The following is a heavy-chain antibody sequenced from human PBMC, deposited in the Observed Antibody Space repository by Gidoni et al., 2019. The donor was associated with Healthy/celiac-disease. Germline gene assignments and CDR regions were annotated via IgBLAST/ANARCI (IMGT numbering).Heavy chain of an antibody. CDR3: ARFIAAAGKKASGGWFDP. Sequence: QVQLQQWGAGLLKPSETLSLTCAVYGGSFSGYYWSWIRQPPGKGLEWIGEINHSGSTNYNPSLKSRVTISVDTSKNQFSLKLSSVTAADTAVYYCARFIAAAGKKASGGWFDPWGQGTLVTVSS. V-gene: IGHV4-34*01. CDR1: GGSFSGYY. CDR2: INHSGST. J-gene: IGHJ5*02. D-gene: IGHD6-13*01.